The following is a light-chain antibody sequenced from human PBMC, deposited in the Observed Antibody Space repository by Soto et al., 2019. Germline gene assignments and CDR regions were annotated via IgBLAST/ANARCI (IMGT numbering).Light chain of an antibody. CDR3: QQYGDWPPDT. Sequence: EIEMRQSPDTLSVSPGERATLSCRASQRVSRNLAWYQQKPGQPTRLLIYDASTRATGVPAGFGGSGSGTEFTLTISGLQSEDFAVYYCQQYGDWPPDTFGQGTKVEI. J-gene: IGKJ2*01. CDR1: QRVSRN. CDR2: DAS. V-gene: IGKV3-15*01.